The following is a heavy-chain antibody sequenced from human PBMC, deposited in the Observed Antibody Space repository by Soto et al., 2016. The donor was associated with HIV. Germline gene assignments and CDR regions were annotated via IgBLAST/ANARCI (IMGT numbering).Heavy chain of an antibody. CDR1: GFTFSNAW. Sequence: EVQLVESGGGLVKPGGSLRLSCAASGFTFSNAWMSWVRQAPGKGLEWVGRIKSKTDGGTTDYAAPVKGRFTISRDDSKNTLYLQMNSLKTEDTAVYYCTTGVSSLFGVGKVDYWGQGTLVTVSS. D-gene: IGHD3-3*01. CDR2: IKSKTDGGTT. CDR3: TTGVSSLFGVGKVDY. V-gene: IGHV3-15*01. J-gene: IGHJ4*02.